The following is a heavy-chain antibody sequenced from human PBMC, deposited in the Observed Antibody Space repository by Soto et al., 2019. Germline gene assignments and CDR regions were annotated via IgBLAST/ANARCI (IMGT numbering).Heavy chain of an antibody. J-gene: IGHJ6*02. CDR2: IIPISGTA. D-gene: IGHD2-2*01. V-gene: IGHV1-69*01. CDR3: ARSQGSSTSLEIYYYYCYGMDV. Sequence: QVQLVQSGAEVKKPGSSVKVSCKASGGTFSSYAISWGRQAPGQGLEWMGGIIPISGTANYAQKFQGRVTMTAEESTSTAYVCLSSLRSEHTAVYYCARSQGSSTSLEIYYYYCYGMDVWGQGTTVTVSS. CDR1: GGTFSSYA.